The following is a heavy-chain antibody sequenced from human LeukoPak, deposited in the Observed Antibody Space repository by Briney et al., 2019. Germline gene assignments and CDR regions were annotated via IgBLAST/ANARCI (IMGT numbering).Heavy chain of an antibody. CDR1: GYSFTNYW. CDR3: ARHDRGGWYSNRGYYYYMDV. J-gene: IGHJ6*03. CDR2: IYPGDSDT. V-gene: IGHV5-51*01. Sequence: GESLKISCKGSGYSFTNYWIGWVRQMPGKGLEWMGIIYPGDSDTRYSPSFQGQVTISADKSISTAYLQWSSLKASDTAIYYCARHDRGGWYSNRGYYYYMDVWGKGTTVTISS. D-gene: IGHD6-19*01.